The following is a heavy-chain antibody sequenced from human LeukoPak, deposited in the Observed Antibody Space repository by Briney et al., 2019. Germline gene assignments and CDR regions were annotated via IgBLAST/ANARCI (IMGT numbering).Heavy chain of an antibody. CDR1: GFTLSSYS. CDR2: ICSISSYI. V-gene: IGHV3-21*01. D-gene: IGHD3-9*01. CDR3: ARDRRGGPRCDYDILTGYYPSIRSSPVDY. J-gene: IGHJ4*02. Sequence: GGSLRLSCAHSGFTLSSYSMNWVRQAPGRGLAWVSSICSISSYIHYAGSAQGRFTISRDNAKNSLYLQMNSLRAEDTAVYYCARDRRGGPRCDYDILTGYYPSIRSSPVDYWGQGTLVTVSS.